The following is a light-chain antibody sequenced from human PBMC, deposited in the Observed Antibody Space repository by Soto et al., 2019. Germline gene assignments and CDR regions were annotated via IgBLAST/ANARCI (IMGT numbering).Light chain of an antibody. J-gene: IGLJ3*02. Sequence: QSVLTQPPSASGTPGQRVTISCYGSSSSIGTNYVYWYQQFPGTAPKLLIYRNNQRPSGVPDRFSGSKSGTSASLAISGLRSEDEADYYCAAWDDSLSGVFGGGTQLTVL. CDR1: SSSIGTNY. CDR2: RNN. V-gene: IGLV1-47*01. CDR3: AAWDDSLSGV.